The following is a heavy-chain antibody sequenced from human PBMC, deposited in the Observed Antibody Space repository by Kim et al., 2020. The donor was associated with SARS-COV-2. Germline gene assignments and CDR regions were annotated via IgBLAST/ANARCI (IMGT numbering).Heavy chain of an antibody. D-gene: IGHD2-2*01. CDR2: MNPNSGNT. Sequence: ASVKVSCKASGYTFTSYDINWVRQATGQGLEWMGWMNPNSGNTGYAQKFQGRVTMTRNTSISTAYMELSSLRSEDTAVYYCARVPCSSTSCHLYYYYYGMDVWGQGTTVTVSS. CDR1: GYTFTSYD. V-gene: IGHV1-8*01. CDR3: ARVPCSSTSCHLYYYYYGMDV. J-gene: IGHJ6*02.